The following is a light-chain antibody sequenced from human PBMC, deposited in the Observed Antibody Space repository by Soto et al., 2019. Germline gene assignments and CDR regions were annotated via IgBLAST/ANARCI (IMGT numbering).Light chain of an antibody. Sequence: DIVMTQSPDSLAVSLGERATINCKSSQSVLYSSNNKNYLAWYQQKPGQPPKLLIYWASTRESGVPDRFSGSGSGTDFTLTICGLQAEDVAVYYCQHYYTTPPTFGQGTKVEIK. CDR1: QSVLYSSNNKNY. CDR3: QHYYTTPPT. V-gene: IGKV4-1*01. CDR2: WAS. J-gene: IGKJ1*01.